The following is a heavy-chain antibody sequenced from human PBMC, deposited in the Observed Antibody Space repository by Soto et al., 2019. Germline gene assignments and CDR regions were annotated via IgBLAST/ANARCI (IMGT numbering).Heavy chain of an antibody. D-gene: IGHD3-22*01. CDR1: GGTFSSYA. J-gene: IGHJ6*02. CDR2: IIPIFGTA. Sequence: SVKVSCKASGGTFSSYAISWVRQAPGQGLEWMGGIIPIFGTANYAQRFQGRVTITADKSTSTAYMELSSLRSEDTAVYYCARKGSAIYYDSSGYHTYYYYGMDVWGQGTTVTVSS. V-gene: IGHV1-69*06. CDR3: ARKGSAIYYDSSGYHTYYYYGMDV.